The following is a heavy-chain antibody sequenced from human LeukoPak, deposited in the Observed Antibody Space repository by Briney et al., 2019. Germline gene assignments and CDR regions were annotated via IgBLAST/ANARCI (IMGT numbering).Heavy chain of an antibody. D-gene: IGHD5-18*01. CDR3: ARTTEGGYTYDYFYYYYMDV. Sequence: PSETLSLTCTVSGGSISSYYWSWIRQPPGKGLEWIGYIYYSGGTNYNPSLKRRVTISVDTSKNQFSLKLSSVTAADTAVYYCARTTEGGYTYDYFYYYYMDVWGKGTTVTISS. V-gene: IGHV4-59*01. CDR1: GGSISSYY. CDR2: IYYSGGT. J-gene: IGHJ6*03.